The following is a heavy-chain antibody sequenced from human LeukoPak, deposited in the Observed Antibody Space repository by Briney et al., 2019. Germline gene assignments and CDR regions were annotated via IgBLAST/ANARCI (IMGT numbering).Heavy chain of an antibody. V-gene: IGHV3-53*01. CDR1: RFIVSNKY. Sequence: GGSLRLSCAASRFIVSNKYMSWVRQAPGKGLEWVSVIYIDGSTYYSDSVKGRFTISRDNSKNTLYLQMNSLRAEDTAVYYCARAGIYYGSGSYYSYFDYWGQGTLVTVSS. D-gene: IGHD3-10*01. J-gene: IGHJ4*02. CDR3: ARAGIYYGSGSYYSYFDY. CDR2: IYIDGST.